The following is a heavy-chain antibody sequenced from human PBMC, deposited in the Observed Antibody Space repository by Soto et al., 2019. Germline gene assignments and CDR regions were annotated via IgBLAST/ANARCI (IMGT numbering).Heavy chain of an antibody. CDR2: IYYSGST. D-gene: IGHD3-22*01. CDR1: GGSISSYY. CDR3: ARNYDSSGYYYVDYYYGMDV. Sequence: ASETLSLTCTVSGGSISSYYWSWIRQPPGKGLEWIGYIYYSGSTNYNPSLKSRVTISVDTSKNQFSLKLSPVTAADTAVYYCARNYDSSGYYYVDYYYGMDVWGQGTTVTVSS. V-gene: IGHV4-59*01. J-gene: IGHJ6*02.